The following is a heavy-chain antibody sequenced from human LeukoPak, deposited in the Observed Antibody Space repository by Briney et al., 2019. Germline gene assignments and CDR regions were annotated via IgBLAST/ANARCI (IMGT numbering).Heavy chain of an antibody. J-gene: IGHJ4*02. CDR1: GFTFSSYG. CDR2: ISGSGGST. CDR3: ARGAYSGSYLTYPPIVAFDY. D-gene: IGHD1-26*01. Sequence: PGGSLRLSCAASGFTFSSYGMSWVRQAPGKGLEWVSAISGSGGSTYYADSVKGRFTISRDNSKNTLYLQMNSLRAEDTAVYYCARGAYSGSYLTYPPIVAFDYWGQGTLVTVSS. V-gene: IGHV3-23*01.